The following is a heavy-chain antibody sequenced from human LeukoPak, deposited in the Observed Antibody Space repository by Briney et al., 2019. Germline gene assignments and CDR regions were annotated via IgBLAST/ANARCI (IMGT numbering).Heavy chain of an antibody. CDR2: IKKDGSEK. Sequence: GGSLRLSCAASGFTFSSYWMSWVRQAPGKGLEGVANIKKDGSEKYYVDSVKGRFTISRDNAKTSLYLQMNSLRAEDTAVYYCARESRYDILTGYYYFDYWGQGTLVTVSS. V-gene: IGHV3-7*01. CDR1: GFTFSSYW. J-gene: IGHJ4*02. CDR3: ARESRYDILTGYYYFDY. D-gene: IGHD3-9*01.